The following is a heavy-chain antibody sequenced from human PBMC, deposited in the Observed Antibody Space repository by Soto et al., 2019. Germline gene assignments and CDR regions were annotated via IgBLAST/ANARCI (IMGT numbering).Heavy chain of an antibody. Sequence: QVQLVQSGAEVRKPGASVKVSCKASGYTLTDYYIHWVRQAPGQGLEWMGWINPNTGDTKYAQKFQGRVPMTRDTSISTAYMELRRLTSDDTAVYFCAREGEFDFWSAYNNYDGMDVWGQGTTVTVS. D-gene: IGHD3-3*01. CDR1: GYTLTDYY. CDR3: AREGEFDFWSAYNNYDGMDV. V-gene: IGHV1-2*02. J-gene: IGHJ6*02. CDR2: INPNTGDT.